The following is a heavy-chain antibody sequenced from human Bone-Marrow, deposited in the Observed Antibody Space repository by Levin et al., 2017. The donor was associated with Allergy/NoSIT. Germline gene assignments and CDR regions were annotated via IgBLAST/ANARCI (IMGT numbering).Heavy chain of an antibody. D-gene: IGHD6-13*01. CDR3: ASERGLCSTSSWYLGRFDP. CDR1: GDSISIGDSY. CDR2: IYYSGST. V-gene: IGHV4-31*03. J-gene: IGHJ5*02. Sequence: SQTLSLTCTVSGDSISIGDSYWSWIRQHPGKGLEWIGYIYYSGSTYYNPSLKSRVTISVDTSKNQFSLKLSSVDAADTAVYYCASERGLCSTSSWYLGRFDPWGQGTLVTVSS.